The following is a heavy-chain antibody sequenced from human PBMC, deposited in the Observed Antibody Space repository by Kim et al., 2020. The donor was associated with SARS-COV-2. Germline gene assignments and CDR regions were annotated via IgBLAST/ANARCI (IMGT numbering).Heavy chain of an antibody. D-gene: IGHD3-3*01. Sequence: GGSLRLSCAASGFTFSSYWMHWVRQAPGKGLVWVSRINSDGSSTSYADSVKGRFTISRDNAKNTLYLQMNSLRAEDTAVYYCARTKGRWHDFWSGDHYDAFYIWGQGTMVTVSS. J-gene: IGHJ3*02. V-gene: IGHV3-74*01. CDR3: ARTKGRWHDFWSGDHYDAFYI. CDR2: INSDGSST. CDR1: GFTFSSYW.